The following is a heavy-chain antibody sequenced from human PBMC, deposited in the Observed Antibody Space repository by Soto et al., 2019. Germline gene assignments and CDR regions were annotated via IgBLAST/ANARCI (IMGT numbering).Heavy chain of an antibody. CDR2: INDDGSTT. J-gene: IGHJ4*02. V-gene: IGHV3-74*03. D-gene: IGHD5-12*01. Sequence: GGSLRLSCAASGFTFSRNWMNWVRQAPGEGLVWVARINDDGSTTTYADSVKGRFTISRDNSKNTLYLQMGSLTAEDMAVYYCAREGQRGYSGYDYVDYWXRGTQVTVSS. CDR1: GFTFSRNW. CDR3: AREGQRGYSGYDYVDY.